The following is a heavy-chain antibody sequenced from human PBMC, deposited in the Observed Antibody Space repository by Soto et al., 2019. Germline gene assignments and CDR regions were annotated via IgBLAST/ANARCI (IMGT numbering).Heavy chain of an antibody. D-gene: IGHD3-22*01. CDR1: GFTFSTYD. CDR2: IGAADDP. CDR3: AKDPIVVVPPRLFDY. J-gene: IGHJ4*02. V-gene: IGHV3-13*05. Sequence: GGSLRLSCAASGFTFSTYDMHWVRQATGKGLEWASAIGAADDPYYSGSVKGRFTISRENAKSSLSLQMNSLRVGDTAVYYCAKDPIVVVPPRLFDYWGQGTPVTVSS.